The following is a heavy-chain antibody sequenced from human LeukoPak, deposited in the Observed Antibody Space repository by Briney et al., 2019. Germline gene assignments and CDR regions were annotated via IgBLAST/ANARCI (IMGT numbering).Heavy chain of an antibody. CDR3: AKVSGYSYGRLDY. CDR2: ISGSGDNT. J-gene: IGHJ4*02. D-gene: IGHD5-18*01. V-gene: IGHV3-23*01. Sequence: PGGSLRLSCAASEFTFSNYAMSWVRQAPGKELEWVSAISGSGDNTYYVDSVKGRFTISRDNPKNTVYLQMNSLRGEDTAVYYCAKVSGYSYGRLDYWGQGTLVTVSS. CDR1: EFTFSNYA.